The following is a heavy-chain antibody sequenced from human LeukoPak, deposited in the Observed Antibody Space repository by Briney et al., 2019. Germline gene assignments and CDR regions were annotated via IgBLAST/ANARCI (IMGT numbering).Heavy chain of an antibody. Sequence: ASVKVSCKASGYTFTSYGISWVRQAPGQGLEWMGWISAYNGNTNYAQKLQGRVTMTTDTSTSTAYMELRSLRSDDTAVYYCARDRNWNYAHANWFDPWGQGTLVTVSS. J-gene: IGHJ5*02. CDR1: GYTFTSYG. CDR2: ISAYNGNT. D-gene: IGHD1-7*01. V-gene: IGHV1-18*04. CDR3: ARDRNWNYAHANWFDP.